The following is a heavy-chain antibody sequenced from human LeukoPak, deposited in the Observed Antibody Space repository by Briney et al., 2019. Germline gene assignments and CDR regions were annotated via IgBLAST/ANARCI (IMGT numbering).Heavy chain of an antibody. CDR1: KFTFSDYS. V-gene: IGHV3-21*01. CDR2: ISSSSTYI. CDR3: ARESSGYFY. D-gene: IGHD3-22*01. Sequence: GGSLRLSCAASKFTFSDYSVNWVRQAPGKGLEWVSSISSSSTYICYADSVKGRFTISRDNAKNSLYLQMNGLRVEDTAVYYCARESSGYFYWGQGTLVTVSS. J-gene: IGHJ4*02.